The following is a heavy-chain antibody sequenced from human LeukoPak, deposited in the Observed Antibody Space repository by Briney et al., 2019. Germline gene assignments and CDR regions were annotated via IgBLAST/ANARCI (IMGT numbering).Heavy chain of an antibody. V-gene: IGHV1-2*02. Sequence: GASVTVSCKASGYTFTAYYMHWVRQAPGQGLEWMGWINPNSGGTNYAQNFQGRVTMTRDTSITTAYMELTRLRSDDTAVYYCARGFDFDYWGQGTLVTVSS. CDR3: ARGFDFDY. CDR1: GYTFTAYY. J-gene: IGHJ4*02. D-gene: IGHD3-10*01. CDR2: INPNSGGT.